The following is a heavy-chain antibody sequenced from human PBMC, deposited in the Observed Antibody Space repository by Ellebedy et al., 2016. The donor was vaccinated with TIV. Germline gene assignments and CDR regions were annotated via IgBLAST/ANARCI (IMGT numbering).Heavy chain of an antibody. CDR1: GFAFSNFG. CDR3: AKEKFNSGGY. Sequence: GESLKISCAASGFAFSNFGMHWVRQAPGKGLEWVAVVSYDGSNNYYADSVKGRFVVSRDNAKNTVYLQMNSLSTEDTAVYYCAKEKFNSGGYWGQGTLVIVSS. J-gene: IGHJ4*02. V-gene: IGHV3-30*18. D-gene: IGHD5-12*01. CDR2: VSYDGSNN.